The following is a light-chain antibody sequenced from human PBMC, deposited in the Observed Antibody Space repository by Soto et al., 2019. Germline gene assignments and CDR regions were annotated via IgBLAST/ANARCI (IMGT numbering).Light chain of an antibody. V-gene: IGLV2-14*01. J-gene: IGLJ1*01. Sequence: QSVLTQPASVSGSPGQSITISCTGTSSDVGAYNSVAWYQHNPGKAPKLMIYDVSNRPSGVSSRFSGSKSANTASQSISGLQADDEADYYCSSYTSSSTLVFGTGTKLTVL. CDR2: DVS. CDR1: SSDVGAYNS. CDR3: SSYTSSSTLV.